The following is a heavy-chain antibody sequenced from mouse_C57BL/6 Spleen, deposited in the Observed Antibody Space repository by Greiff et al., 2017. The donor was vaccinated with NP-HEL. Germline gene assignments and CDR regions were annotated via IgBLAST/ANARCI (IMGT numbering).Heavy chain of an antibody. CDR3: ARSKYDGAMDY. V-gene: IGHV1-82*01. CDR2: IYPGDGDT. Sequence: VQLQQSGPELVKPGASVKISCKASGYAFSSSWMNWVKQRPGKGLEWIGRIYPGDGDTNYNGKFKGKATLTADKSSSTAYMQLSSLTSEDSAVYFCARSKYDGAMDYWGQGTSVTVSS. D-gene: IGHD2-14*01. J-gene: IGHJ4*01. CDR1: GYAFSSSW.